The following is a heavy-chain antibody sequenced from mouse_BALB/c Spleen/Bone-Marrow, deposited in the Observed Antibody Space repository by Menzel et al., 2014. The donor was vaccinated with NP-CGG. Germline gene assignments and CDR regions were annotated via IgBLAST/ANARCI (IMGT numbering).Heavy chain of an antibody. CDR3: ARENYGGSPAY. V-gene: IGHV1S135*01. Sequence: EVKLMESGPELVKPGASAKVSCKASGYAFTSYNMYWVKQSHGKSLEWIGYIDPYNGGTSYNQKFKGKATLTVDKSSSAAYMHLNSLTSEDSAVYYCARENYGGSPAYWGQGTLVTVSA. CDR1: GYAFTSYN. D-gene: IGHD1-1*01. CDR2: IDPYNGGT. J-gene: IGHJ3*01.